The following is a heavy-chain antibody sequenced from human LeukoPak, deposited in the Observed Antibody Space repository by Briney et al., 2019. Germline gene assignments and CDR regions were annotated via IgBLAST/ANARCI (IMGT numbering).Heavy chain of an antibody. D-gene: IGHD3-10*01. V-gene: IGHV1-2*02. CDR2: INPNSGGT. Sequence: GASVKVSCKASGYTFTGYYMHWVRQAPGQGLEWMGWINPNSGGTNYAQKFQGRVTITRNTSISTAYMELSSLRSEDTAVYYCARSSMVRGVILTDAFDIWGQGTMVTVSS. CDR1: GYTFTGYY. CDR3: ARSSMVRGVILTDAFDI. J-gene: IGHJ3*02.